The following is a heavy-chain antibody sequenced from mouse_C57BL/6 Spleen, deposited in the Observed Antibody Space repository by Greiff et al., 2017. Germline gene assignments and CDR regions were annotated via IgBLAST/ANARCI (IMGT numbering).Heavy chain of an antibody. J-gene: IGHJ4*01. CDR2: IDPSDSET. D-gene: IGHD4-1*01. Sequence: QVQLQQPGAELVRPGSSVKLSCKASGYTFTSYWMHWVKQRPIQGLEWIGNIDPSDSETHYNQKFKDKATLTVDKSSSTAYMQLSSLTSEDSAVYYCARRTETWDYAMDYWGQGTSVTVSS. CDR1: GYTFTSYW. V-gene: IGHV1-52*01. CDR3: ARRTETWDYAMDY.